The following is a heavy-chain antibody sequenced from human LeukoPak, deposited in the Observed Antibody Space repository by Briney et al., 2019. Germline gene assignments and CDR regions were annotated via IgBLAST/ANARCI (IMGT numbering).Heavy chain of an antibody. CDR1: GFTFSSYA. V-gene: IGHV3-30-3*01. CDR2: VSPDGSNR. D-gene: IGHD6-13*01. J-gene: IGHJ4*02. Sequence: GKSLRLSCAASGFTFSSYALQWVRQAPGQGLEWVAVVSPDGSNRFYADSVKGRFTVSRDNSKNTLYLQMNTLRAEDTAVYYCARDGSIAATGAFDYWGQGTLVTVSS. CDR3: ARDGSIAATGAFDY.